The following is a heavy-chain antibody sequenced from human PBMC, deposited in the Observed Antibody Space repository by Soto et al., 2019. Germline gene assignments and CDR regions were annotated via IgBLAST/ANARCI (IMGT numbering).Heavy chain of an antibody. CDR3: ARIPYSDTDPCP. Sequence: EVQLVESGGGLVQPGGSLRLSCAASGFAFSTKWMHWVRQGPGKGLVWVSRINIDGTTTNYADSVKGRFTISIDNAKNMLYLQMDSQRAEDTAVYYCARIPYSDTDPCPWGQGTLVTVSS. D-gene: IGHD1-26*01. V-gene: IGHV3-74*01. CDR2: INIDGTTT. J-gene: IGHJ5*02. CDR1: GFAFSTKW.